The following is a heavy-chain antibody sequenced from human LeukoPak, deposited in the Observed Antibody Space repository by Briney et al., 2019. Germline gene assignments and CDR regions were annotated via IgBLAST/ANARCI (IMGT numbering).Heavy chain of an antibody. CDR1: GFTFSTYN. D-gene: IGHD3-22*01. Sequence: GGSLRLSCAASGFTFSTYNMNWVRRTPGKGLEWVSSITTSSSYMFYADSVRGRFTISRDNAENTLYLQMNSLRAEDTAVYYCAKGPPIVVVKTETYHFDYWGQGTLVTVSS. V-gene: IGHV3-21*01. J-gene: IGHJ4*02. CDR2: ITTSSSYM. CDR3: AKGPPIVVVKTETYHFDY.